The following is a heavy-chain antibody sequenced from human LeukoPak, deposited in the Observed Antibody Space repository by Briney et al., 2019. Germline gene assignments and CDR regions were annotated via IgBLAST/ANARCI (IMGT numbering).Heavy chain of an antibody. CDR1: GYTFTGYY. Sequence: ASVKVSCKASGYTFTGYYMHWVRQAPGQGLEWMGWINPNSGGTNYAQKFQGRVTMTRDTSIGTAYMELSRLRSDDTAVYYCARSSSGYSYGLYDYWGQGTLVTVSS. CDR2: INPNSGGT. V-gene: IGHV1-2*02. CDR3: ARSSSGYSYGLYDY. J-gene: IGHJ4*02. D-gene: IGHD5-18*01.